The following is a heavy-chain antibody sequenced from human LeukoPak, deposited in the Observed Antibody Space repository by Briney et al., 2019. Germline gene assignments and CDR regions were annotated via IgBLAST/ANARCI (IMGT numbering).Heavy chain of an antibody. CDR1: GFTFSTYY. CDR2: IKQDGSQK. J-gene: IGHJ4*02. V-gene: IGHV3-7*01. CDR3: AAQRAVGFDY. D-gene: IGHD6-19*01. Sequence: GGSLRLSCAASGFTFSTYYMTWVRQAPGKGLEWVANIKQDGSQKYYVDSVQGRFTISRDNAKNSLYLQMNSLRAEDTAVYHCAAQRAVGFDYWGQGTLVTVSS.